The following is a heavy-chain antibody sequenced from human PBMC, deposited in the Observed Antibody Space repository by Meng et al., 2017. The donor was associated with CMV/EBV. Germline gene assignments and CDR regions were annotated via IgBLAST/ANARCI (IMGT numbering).Heavy chain of an antibody. CDR3: ARQHNSSSWIINWFDP. CDR1: GYTFTGYY. CDR2: INPNSGGT. V-gene: IGHV1-2*02. Sequence: QVRLGQSGAEVKKPGASVKVSCKAYGYTFTGYYMHWVRQAPGQGLEWMGWINPNSGGTNYAQKFQGRVTMTRDTSISTAYMELSRLRSDDTAVYYCARQHNSSSWIINWFDPWGQGTLVTVSS. D-gene: IGHD6-13*01. J-gene: IGHJ5*02.